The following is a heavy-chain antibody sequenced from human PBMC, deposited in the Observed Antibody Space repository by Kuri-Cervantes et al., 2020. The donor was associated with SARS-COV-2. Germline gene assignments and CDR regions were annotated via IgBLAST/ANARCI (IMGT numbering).Heavy chain of an antibody. CDR1: GFTFNSYS. J-gene: IGHJ4*02. V-gene: IGHV3-21*01. CDR3: ARDWGPTDY. CDR2: ISSSSNGYI. Sequence: GGSLRLSCAASGFTFNSYSMNWVRQAPGKGLEWVSSISSSSNGYIYYADSVKGRFTVSRGNAKDSLYLQMNSLRTEDTAVYYCARDWGPTDYWGQGTLVTVSS. D-gene: IGHD3-16*01.